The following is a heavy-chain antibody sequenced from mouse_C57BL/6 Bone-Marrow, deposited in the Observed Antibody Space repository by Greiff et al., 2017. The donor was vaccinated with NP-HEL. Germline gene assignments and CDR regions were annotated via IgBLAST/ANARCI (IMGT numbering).Heavy chain of an antibody. V-gene: IGHV1-82*01. D-gene: IGHD4-1*01. J-gene: IGHJ2*01. Sequence: QVQLQQSGPELVKPGASVKISCKASGYAFSSSWMNWVKQRPGKGLEWIGRIYPGDGDTNYNGKFKGKATLTADKSSSTAYMQLSSLTSEDSAVYFCAITGLHFDYWGQGTTLTVSS. CDR3: AITGLHFDY. CDR2: IYPGDGDT. CDR1: GYAFSSSW.